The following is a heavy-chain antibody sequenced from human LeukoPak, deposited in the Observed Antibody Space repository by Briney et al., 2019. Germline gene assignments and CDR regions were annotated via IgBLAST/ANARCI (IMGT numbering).Heavy chain of an antibody. CDR1: GYTFTGHY. J-gene: IGHJ4*02. CDR2: IHPNTGGT. Sequence: GASVKVSCKASGYTFTGHYIHWVRQAPGQGLEWMGWIHPNTGGTKYAQKFQGRVTMTRDTSSSTAYMELSSLRSDDTAVYYCARGFPPRRNYDSSGYYSYYFDYWGQGTLVTVSS. V-gene: IGHV1-2*02. D-gene: IGHD3-22*01. CDR3: ARGFPPRRNYDSSGYYSYYFDY.